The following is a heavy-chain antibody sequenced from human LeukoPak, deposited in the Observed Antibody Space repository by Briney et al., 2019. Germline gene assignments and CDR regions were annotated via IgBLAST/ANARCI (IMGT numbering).Heavy chain of an antibody. CDR1: GYTFTGYY. Sequence: ASVKVSCKASGYTFTGYYMHWVRQAPGQGLEWMGWINAGNGNTKYSQEFQGRVTITRDTSASTAYMELSSLRSEDMAVYYCARVDGGNSGAFDIWGQGTMVTVSS. V-gene: IGHV1-3*03. J-gene: IGHJ3*02. CDR3: ARVDGGNSGAFDI. CDR2: INAGNGNT. D-gene: IGHD4-23*01.